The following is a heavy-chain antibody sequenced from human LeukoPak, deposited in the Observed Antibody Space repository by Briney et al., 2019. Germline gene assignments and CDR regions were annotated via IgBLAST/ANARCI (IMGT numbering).Heavy chain of an antibody. CDR3: ARGRSYMGD. J-gene: IGHJ4*02. D-gene: IGHD3-16*01. Sequence: SETLSLTCTVSGGSVSSYYWSWIRQPPGKGLEWIGYIYYSGSTNHNPSLKSRVTISVDTSRNQFSLKLNSVTAADTAVYYCARGRSYMGDWGQGTLVTVSS. CDR1: GGSVSSYY. V-gene: IGHV4-59*02. CDR2: IYYSGST.